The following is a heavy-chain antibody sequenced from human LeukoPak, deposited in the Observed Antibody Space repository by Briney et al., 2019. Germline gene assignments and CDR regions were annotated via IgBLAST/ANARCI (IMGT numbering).Heavy chain of an antibody. Sequence: GRALRLSCAASGFSFSSYAMHWVRQAPGKGLEWVAVISYDGSNKYYADSVKGRFTISRDNSKNTLYLQMNSLRAEDTAVYYCARARFTIFGHLMDVWGKGTTVTVSS. J-gene: IGHJ6*03. CDR2: ISYDGSNK. CDR1: GFSFSSYA. D-gene: IGHD3-3*01. V-gene: IGHV3-30-3*01. CDR3: ARARFTIFGHLMDV.